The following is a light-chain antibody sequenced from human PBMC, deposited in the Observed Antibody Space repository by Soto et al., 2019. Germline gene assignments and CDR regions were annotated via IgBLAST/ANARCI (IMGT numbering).Light chain of an antibody. CDR2: DAS. CDR1: QSITSW. CDR3: QQYSSYWT. J-gene: IGKJ1*01. Sequence: DIQMTQSPSTLSASVGDRVTITCRASQSITSWLAWYHQKPGKAPKLLIYDASTLESGVPSRFSGSASGTELTLTISSLQPDDFATYYCQQYSSYWTFGQGTKVDIK. V-gene: IGKV1-5*01.